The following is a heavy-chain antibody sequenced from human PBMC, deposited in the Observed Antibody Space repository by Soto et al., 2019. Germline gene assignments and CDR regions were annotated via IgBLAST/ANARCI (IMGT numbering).Heavy chain of an antibody. Sequence: GGSLRLSCAASGFTFSSYGMHWVRQAPGKGLEWVAVIWYDGSNKYYADSVKGRFTISRDNSKNTLYLQMNSLGAEDTAVYYCARDGYDFWSAWYYYYGMDVWGQGTTVTVSS. J-gene: IGHJ6*02. D-gene: IGHD3-3*01. CDR1: GFTFSSYG. CDR3: ARDGYDFWSAWYYYYGMDV. V-gene: IGHV3-33*01. CDR2: IWYDGSNK.